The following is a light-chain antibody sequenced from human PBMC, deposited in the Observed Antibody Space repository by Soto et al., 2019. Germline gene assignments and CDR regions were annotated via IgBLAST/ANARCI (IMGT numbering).Light chain of an antibody. CDR3: QQYHTWPIT. V-gene: IGKV3-15*01. J-gene: IGKJ4*01. CDR1: QGVSRK. CDR2: GAS. Sequence: DIVMTQSPATLSVAPGERATFSCRASQGVSRKLAWYQHKPGQAPRLLISGASTGATGIPARFSGSGSGTEFTLTISSLQSEDCAIYYCQQYHTWPITFGGGTKV.